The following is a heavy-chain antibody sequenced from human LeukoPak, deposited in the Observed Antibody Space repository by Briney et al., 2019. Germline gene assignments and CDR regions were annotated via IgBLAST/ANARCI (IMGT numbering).Heavy chain of an antibody. CDR2: VYYSGSL. D-gene: IGHD4/OR15-4a*01. CDR3: ARRDYAAWFDP. Sequence: SETLSLTCSVSGDSITGGAYYWTWLRQPPGQGLKWIGSVYYSGSLKYNPSLKGRVSISRDMSKNQFSLNLHSVNATDTAVYYCARRDYAAWFDPWGQGTLVTVSS. J-gene: IGHJ5*02. CDR1: GDSITGGAYY. V-gene: IGHV4-39*07.